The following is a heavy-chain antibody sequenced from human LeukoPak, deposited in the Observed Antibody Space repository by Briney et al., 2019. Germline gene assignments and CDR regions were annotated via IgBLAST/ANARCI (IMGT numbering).Heavy chain of an antibody. V-gene: IGHV3-21*01. J-gene: IGHJ6*03. Sequence: GGSLRLSCAPSGFTFSSYNMNWVRQAPGKGLEWVSSITSGSSYIYYADSVKGRFTISRDNAKNSLYLQMNSLRAEDTAVYYCARDPYSGSYGNYYYYFMDVWGKGTTVTISS. CDR3: ARDPYSGSYGNYYYYFMDV. CDR2: ITSGSSYI. CDR1: GFTFSSYN. D-gene: IGHD1-26*01.